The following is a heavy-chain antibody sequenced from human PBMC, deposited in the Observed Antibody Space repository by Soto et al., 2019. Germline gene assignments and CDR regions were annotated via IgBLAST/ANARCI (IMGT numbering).Heavy chain of an antibody. Sequence: ASVKVSCKASGYTFTSYGMHWVRQAPGQRLEWMGWINAGNGDTRYSQKFQGRVTITRDTSANTAYMELSSLRSEDTAIFYCASATFYYGSGRDGHFDFWGQGTLVTVSS. CDR2: INAGNGDT. CDR1: GYTFTSYG. J-gene: IGHJ4*02. CDR3: ASATFYYGSGRDGHFDF. V-gene: IGHV1-3*01. D-gene: IGHD3-10*01.